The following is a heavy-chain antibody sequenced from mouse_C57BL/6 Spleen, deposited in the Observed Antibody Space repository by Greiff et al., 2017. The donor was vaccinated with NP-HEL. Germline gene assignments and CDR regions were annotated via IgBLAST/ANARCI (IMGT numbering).Heavy chain of an antibody. D-gene: IGHD2-5*01. J-gene: IGHJ4*01. V-gene: IGHV1-69*01. CDR2: IDPSDSYT. CDR3: AREADSKGYYAMDY. Sequence: VQLQQPGAELVMPGASVKLSCKASGYTFTSYWMHWVKQRPGQGLEWIGEIDPSDSYTNYNQKFKGKSTLTVDKSSSTAYMQLSSLTSEDSAVYYCAREADSKGYYAMDYWGQGTSVTVSS. CDR1: GYTFTSYW.